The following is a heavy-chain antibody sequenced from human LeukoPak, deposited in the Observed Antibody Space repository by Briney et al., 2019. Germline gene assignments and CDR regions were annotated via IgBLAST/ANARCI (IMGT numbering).Heavy chain of an antibody. V-gene: IGHV4-30-4*01. Sequence: SETLSLTCTVSGGSISSADYYWSWIRQSPGKGLEWIGYIYYSGSTYYNASLKSRVTILVDTSKNQFSLKLSSVTAADTAVYYCAREVVPAANYYGMNVWGQGTTVTVSS. J-gene: IGHJ6*02. CDR3: AREVVPAANYYGMNV. CDR1: GGSISSADYY. D-gene: IGHD2-2*01. CDR2: IYYSGST.